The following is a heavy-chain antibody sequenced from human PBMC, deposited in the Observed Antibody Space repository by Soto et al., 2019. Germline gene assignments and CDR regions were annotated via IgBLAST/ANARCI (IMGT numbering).Heavy chain of an antibody. J-gene: IGHJ3*02. V-gene: IGHV4-30-4*01. Sequence: SEILSLTCTVSGGSISSGDSYWSWIRQPPGKGLEWIGYIYYSGSTYYNPSLKSRVSISVDTSKNQFSLKLSSVTAADTAVYYCARDPYYDFWSGLDIWGQGTMVTVSS. CDR1: GGSISSGDSY. D-gene: IGHD3-3*01. CDR2: IYYSGST. CDR3: ARDPYYDFWSGLDI.